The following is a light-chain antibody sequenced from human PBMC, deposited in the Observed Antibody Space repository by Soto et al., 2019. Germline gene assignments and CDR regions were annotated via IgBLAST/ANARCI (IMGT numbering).Light chain of an antibody. J-gene: IGKJ2*01. CDR3: QQYNNYPRN. CDR2: GAS. V-gene: IGKV1-9*01. CDR1: QGISRY. Sequence: DIQVTQSPSFLSASVGDRVTITCWASQGISRYLAWYQQKPGRAPKLLIYGASTLQSGVPSRFSGSGSGTEFTLTVSSLQPEDFATYYCQQYNNYPRNFGQGTKLEIK.